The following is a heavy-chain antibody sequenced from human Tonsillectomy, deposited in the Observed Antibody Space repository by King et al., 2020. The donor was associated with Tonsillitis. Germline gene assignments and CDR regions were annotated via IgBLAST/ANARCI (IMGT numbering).Heavy chain of an antibody. D-gene: IGHD5-12*01. CDR2: ISSDGNNK. Sequence: VQLVESGGGVVQPGRSLRLYREASRFTLCSNSMHWIRQDLGKGLVWVSVISSDGNNKYYADYVKGRLTISPDNSKNTLYLQMNSLRPEDTALYYCARGGSYSGYGDAFNIWGQGTMVTVSS. J-gene: IGHJ3*02. V-gene: IGHV3-30-3*01. CDR3: ARGGSYSGYGDAFNI. CDR1: RFTLCSNS.